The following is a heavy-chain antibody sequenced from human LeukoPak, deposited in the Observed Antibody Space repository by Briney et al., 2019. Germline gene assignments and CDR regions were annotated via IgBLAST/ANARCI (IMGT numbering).Heavy chain of an antibody. Sequence: ASVKVSCKASAGTFSSYAISWVRQAPGQGLEWMEGIIPIFGTANYAQKFQGRVTITADESTSTAYMELSSLRSEDTAVYCCARDSSGWYTADYWGQGTLVTVSS. J-gene: IGHJ4*02. CDR2: IIPIFGTA. CDR1: AGTFSSYA. D-gene: IGHD6-19*01. V-gene: IGHV1-69*13. CDR3: ARDSSGWYTADY.